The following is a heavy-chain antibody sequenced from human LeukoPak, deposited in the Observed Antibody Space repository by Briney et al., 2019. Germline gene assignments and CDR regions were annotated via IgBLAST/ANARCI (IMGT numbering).Heavy chain of an antibody. Sequence: PGGSLRLSCAASGFTFSGSAMPWVRQASGKGLEWVGRIRSKANSYATAYAASVKGRFTTSRDDSKNTAYLQMNSLKTEDTAVYYCTTASGSYPRGYYYGMDVWGQGTTVTVSS. J-gene: IGHJ6*02. D-gene: IGHD1-26*01. CDR2: IRSKANSYAT. V-gene: IGHV3-73*01. CDR3: TTASGSYPRGYYYGMDV. CDR1: GFTFSGSA.